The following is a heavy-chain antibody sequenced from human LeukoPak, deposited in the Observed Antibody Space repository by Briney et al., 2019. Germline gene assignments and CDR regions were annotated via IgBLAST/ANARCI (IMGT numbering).Heavy chain of an antibody. D-gene: IGHD6-19*01. CDR1: GFTFSSYE. J-gene: IGHJ4*02. CDR2: ISGSGSTI. V-gene: IGHV3-48*03. Sequence: GGSLRLSCAASGFTFSSYEMNWVRQAPGKGLEWVSYISGSGSTIYYADSVKGRFTVSRDNAKNSLYLQMNSLRAEDTAVYYCAEEDRQQWLVDYWGQGTLVTVSS. CDR3: AEEDRQQWLVDY.